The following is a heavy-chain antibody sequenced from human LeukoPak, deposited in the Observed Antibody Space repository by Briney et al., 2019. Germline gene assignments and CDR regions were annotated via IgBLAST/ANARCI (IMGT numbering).Heavy chain of an antibody. V-gene: IGHV3-23*01. Sequence: PGGSLRLSCAASGFTLSSYAMSWVRQAPGKGLEWVSAISGSGGSTYYADSVKGRFTISRDNSKNTLYLQMNSLRAEDTAVYYCAKFIAAAAGGDYFDYWGQGTLVTVSS. CDR1: GFTLSSYA. J-gene: IGHJ4*02. CDR3: AKFIAAAAGGDYFDY. D-gene: IGHD6-13*01. CDR2: ISGSGGST.